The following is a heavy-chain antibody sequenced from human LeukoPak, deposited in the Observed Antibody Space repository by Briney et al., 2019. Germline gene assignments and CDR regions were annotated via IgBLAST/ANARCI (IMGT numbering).Heavy chain of an antibody. V-gene: IGHV4-39*01. CDR1: GGSISSSSYY. J-gene: IGHJ1*01. Sequence: SETLSLTCTVSGGSISSSSYYWGWIRQPPGKGLELIGSIYYSGSTYYNPSLKSRVTISVDTSKNQSSLKLSSVTAADTAAYYCARHRGEWLGREYFQHWGQGTLVTVSS. D-gene: IGHD6-19*01. CDR2: IYYSGST. CDR3: ARHRGEWLGREYFQH.